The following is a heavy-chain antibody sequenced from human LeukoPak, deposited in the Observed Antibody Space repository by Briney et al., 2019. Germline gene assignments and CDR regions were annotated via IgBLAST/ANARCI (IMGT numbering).Heavy chain of an antibody. V-gene: IGHV4-59*08. Sequence: SETLSLTCSVSGDSIRSSYWSWIRQPPGKGLEGFGNIYNSANTNYNPSLQSRVPMSVDTPKRQFSLQLTSVSAAATAVFYCARRFSSRSDGNGYYYGHDAFDVWGKGTLVTVSS. D-gene: IGHD3-22*01. CDR2: IYNSANT. J-gene: IGHJ3*01. CDR1: GDSIRSSY. CDR3: ARRFSSRSDGNGYYYGHDAFDV.